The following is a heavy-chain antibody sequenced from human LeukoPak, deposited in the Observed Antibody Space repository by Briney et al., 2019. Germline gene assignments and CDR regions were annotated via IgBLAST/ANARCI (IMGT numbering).Heavy chain of an antibody. CDR2: MNPNSGNT. CDR3: ARGGYYDFWSGPRPYGMDV. D-gene: IGHD3-3*01. Sequence: ASVKVSCKASGYTFTSYDINWVRQATGQGLEWMGWMNPNSGNTGYAQKFQGRVTTTRNTSISTAYMELSSLRSEDTAVYYCARGGYYDFWSGPRPYGMDVWGQGTTVTVSS. CDR1: GYTFTSYD. J-gene: IGHJ6*02. V-gene: IGHV1-8*01.